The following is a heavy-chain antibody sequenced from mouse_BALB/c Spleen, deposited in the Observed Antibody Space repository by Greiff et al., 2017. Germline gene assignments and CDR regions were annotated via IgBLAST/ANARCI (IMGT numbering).Heavy chain of an antibody. D-gene: IGHD1-1*01. V-gene: IGHV1-7*01. J-gene: IGHJ4*01. CDR3: ARSLFTTVVATNAMDY. CDR1: GYTFTSYW. CDR2: INPSTGYT. Sequence: VKLQESGAELAKPGASVKMSCKASGYTFTSYWMHWVKQRPGQGLEWIGYINPSTGYTEYNQKFKDKATLTADKSSSTAYMQLSSLTSQDSAVYYCARSLFTTVVATNAMDYWGQGTSVTVSS.